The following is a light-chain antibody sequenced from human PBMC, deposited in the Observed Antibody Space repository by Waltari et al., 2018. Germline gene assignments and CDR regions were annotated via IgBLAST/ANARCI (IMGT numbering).Light chain of an antibody. CDR2: RNN. Sequence: QSVLTQPPSASGPRRQRVPISCSGSSTNIGSNQVYWYQQLPGTAPKLLIYRNNQRPSGVPDRFSGSKSGTSAALAISGLRSEDEADYYCAAWDDSLSGVVFGGGTKLTVL. CDR1: STNIGSNQ. J-gene: IGLJ2*01. V-gene: IGLV1-47*01. CDR3: AAWDDSLSGVV.